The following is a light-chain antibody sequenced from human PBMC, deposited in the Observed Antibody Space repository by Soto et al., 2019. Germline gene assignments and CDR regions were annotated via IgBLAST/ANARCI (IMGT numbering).Light chain of an antibody. CDR2: DAS. V-gene: IGKV3-11*01. J-gene: IGKJ3*01. CDR1: QSVNYF. CDR3: QHRGNWT. Sequence: EIVLTQSPATLSLSPGERANLSCRASQSVNYFLAWYQQKPGQAPRLLIYDASNRATGISARFSGSVSGTDFTLTISSLEPEDFAVYYCQHRGNWTFGPGTKVDIK.